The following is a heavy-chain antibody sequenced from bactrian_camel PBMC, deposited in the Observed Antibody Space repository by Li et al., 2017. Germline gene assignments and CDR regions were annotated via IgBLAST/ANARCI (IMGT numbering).Heavy chain of an antibody. J-gene: IGHJ4*01. V-gene: IGHV3S53*01. D-gene: IGHD1*01. CDR3: ASTRPYALMDCIRDQFNY. Sequence: VQLVESGGGSVQAGGSLRLSCEDVRNKKNSNCMGWFRQAPGKGREWVVGIDTDGTTTYADSVKGRFTISRDVAANTVSLRLDSLKPEDSGMYYCASTRPYALMDCIRDQFNYWGQGTQVTVS. CDR1: RNKKNSNC. CDR2: IDTDGTT.